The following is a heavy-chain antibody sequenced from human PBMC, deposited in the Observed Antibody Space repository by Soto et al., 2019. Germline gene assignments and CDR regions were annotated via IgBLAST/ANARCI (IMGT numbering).Heavy chain of an antibody. CDR2: INHSGST. CDR3: ASQILTGYYSFDS. D-gene: IGHD3-9*01. CDR1: GGSFSGYY. Sequence: SETLSLTCAVYGGSFSGYYWSWIRQPPGKGLEWIGEINHSGSTNYNPSLKSRVTISVDTSKSQFSLKLSSVTAAVTAVYYCASQILTGYYSFDSWGQGTLVNVPS. V-gene: IGHV4-34*01. J-gene: IGHJ4*02.